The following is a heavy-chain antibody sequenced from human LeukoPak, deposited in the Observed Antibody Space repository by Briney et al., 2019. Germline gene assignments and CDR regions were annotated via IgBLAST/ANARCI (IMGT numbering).Heavy chain of an antibody. J-gene: IGHJ4*02. CDR2: ISWNSGSI. Sequence: GGSLRLSCATSGFTFGSYAMTWVRQAPGKGLEWVSGISWNSGSIGYADSVKGRFTISRDNAKNSLYLQMNSLRAEDTALYYCAKDIGNFGDYWGQGTLVTVSS. D-gene: IGHD4-23*01. CDR1: GFTFGSYA. V-gene: IGHV3-9*01. CDR3: AKDIGNFGDY.